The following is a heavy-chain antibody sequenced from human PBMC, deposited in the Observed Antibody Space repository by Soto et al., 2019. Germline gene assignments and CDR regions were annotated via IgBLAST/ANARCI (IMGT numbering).Heavy chain of an antibody. CDR1: GGTFSSYA. Sequence: QVQLVQSGAEVKKPGSSVKVSCKASGGTFSSYAISWVRQAPGQGLEWMGGIIPIFGTANYAQKFQGRVTITADESTRTAYLELSSLRSEDTAVYYCAREGSSVSDIGYWGQGTLVTVSS. J-gene: IGHJ4*02. CDR3: AREGSSVSDIGY. CDR2: IIPIFGTA. D-gene: IGHD1-26*01. V-gene: IGHV1-69*01.